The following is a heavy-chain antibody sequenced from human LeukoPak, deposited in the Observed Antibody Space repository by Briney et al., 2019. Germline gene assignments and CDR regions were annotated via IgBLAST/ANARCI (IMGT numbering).Heavy chain of an antibody. V-gene: IGHV4-30-4*01. CDR1: GGSISSGDYY. CDR2: NYYSGST. D-gene: IGHD2-15*01. J-gene: IGHJ4*02. CDR3: ARVGCSGGSCYGGFDY. Sequence: PSQTLSLTCTVSGGSISSGDYYWSWIRQPPGKGLEWIGYNYYSGSTHYNPSLKSRVTISVDTSKNQFSLKLSSVTAADTAVYYCARVGCSGGSCYGGFDYWGQGTLVTVSS.